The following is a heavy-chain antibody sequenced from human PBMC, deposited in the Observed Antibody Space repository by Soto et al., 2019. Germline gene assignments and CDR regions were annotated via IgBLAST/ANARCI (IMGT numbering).Heavy chain of an antibody. V-gene: IGHV3-33*08. CDR2: IWHDGTNE. J-gene: IGHJ4*02. CDR3: ARDRGVGATNAKDY. Sequence: QVRLVESGGGVVQPGRSLRLSCAASGFKFDNFGMHWVRQAPGKVPEWVAVIWHDGTNEHYADSVKGRFTISRDNSKNTVYLQMNSLRGDDTAIYYCARDRGVGATNAKDYWGQGTRVTVSA. D-gene: IGHD1-26*01. CDR1: GFKFDNFG.